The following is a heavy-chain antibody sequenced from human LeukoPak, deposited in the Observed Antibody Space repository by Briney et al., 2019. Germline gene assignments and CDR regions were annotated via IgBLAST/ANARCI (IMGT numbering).Heavy chain of an antibody. CDR2: FDPEDGET. J-gene: IGHJ4*02. Sequence: ASVKVSCKVSGYTLTELSMHWVRQAPGKGLEWMGGFDPEDGETIYAQKFQGRVTMTEDTSTDTAYMELSSLRSEDTAVYYCATGGRITIFGVVISHFDYWGQGTLVTVSS. CDR3: ATGGRITIFGVVISHFDY. D-gene: IGHD3-3*01. CDR1: GYTLTELS. V-gene: IGHV1-24*01.